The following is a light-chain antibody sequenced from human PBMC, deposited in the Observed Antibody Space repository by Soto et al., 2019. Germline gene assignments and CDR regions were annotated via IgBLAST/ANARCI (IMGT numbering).Light chain of an antibody. CDR3: QHFGGTTFT. CDR1: QSVSSY. J-gene: IGKJ5*01. V-gene: IGKV3-11*01. CDR2: DAS. Sequence: EIVLTQSPATLSLSPVERVTLSCRASQSVSSYLAWYQQKPGQAPRLLIYDASNRATGIPARFSGSGSGTDFTLTISSLQPGEFAVYYCQHFGGTTFTFGQGTRLEIK.